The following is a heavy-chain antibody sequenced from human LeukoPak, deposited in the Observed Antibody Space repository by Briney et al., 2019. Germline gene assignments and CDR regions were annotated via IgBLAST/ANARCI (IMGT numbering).Heavy chain of an antibody. Sequence: GGSLRLSCAASGFTFSSYNMNWVRQAPGKGLEWVSDISSSGSTIYFADSVKGRFTISRDNPKNSLYLQMTNLTAEDTAVYYCARDRGAYCGGDCYLGFDYWGRGTLVTVSS. D-gene: IGHD2-21*02. CDR2: ISSSGSTI. CDR1: GFTFSSYN. V-gene: IGHV3-48*01. CDR3: ARDRGAYCGGDCYLGFDY. J-gene: IGHJ4*01.